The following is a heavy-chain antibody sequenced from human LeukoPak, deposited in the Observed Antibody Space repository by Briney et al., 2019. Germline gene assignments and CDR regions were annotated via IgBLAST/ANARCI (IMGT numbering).Heavy chain of an antibody. J-gene: IGHJ4*02. CDR3: AKEEWLLAVYFDY. D-gene: IGHD3-3*01. CDR1: GFSFSSYA. Sequence: GGSLRLSCAASGFSFSSYAMHWVRQAPGKGLEWVAFVLFDGTNEQYTDSVKGRFSISRDNSNNTLYLQMSSLTAEDTAVYYCAKEEWLLAVYFDYWGQGTLVTVSS. CDR2: VLFDGTNE. V-gene: IGHV3-30*18.